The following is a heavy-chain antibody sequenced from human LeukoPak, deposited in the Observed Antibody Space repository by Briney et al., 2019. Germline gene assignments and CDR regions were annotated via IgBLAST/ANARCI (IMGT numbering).Heavy chain of an antibody. Sequence: ASVKVSRKSSGYTFTSYDINWLRQPTAQGPEWMGRVSPNSGDSDYAQKFQGRVTMTRDTSISTAYMELSSLTYEDTALYYCASHSGDAKWGQRTLVTVSS. V-gene: IGHV1-8*01. D-gene: IGHD5-12*01. CDR3: ASHSGDAK. CDR1: GYTFTSYD. CDR2: VSPNSGDS. J-gene: IGHJ4*02.